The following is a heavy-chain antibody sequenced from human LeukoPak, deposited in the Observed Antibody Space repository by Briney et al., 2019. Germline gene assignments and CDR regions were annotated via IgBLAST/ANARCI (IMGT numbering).Heavy chain of an antibody. CDR3: ARSYVHDAFDI. V-gene: IGHV4-31*03. CDR2: IYYSGST. D-gene: IGHD3-16*01. J-gene: IGHJ3*02. CDR1: GGSISSGGYY. Sequence: PSETLSLTCTVSGGSISSGGYYWSWIRQHPGKGLEWIGYIYYSGSTYYNPSLKSRVTISVDTSKNQFSLKLSSVTAADTAVYYCARSYVHDAFDIWGQGTMVTVSS.